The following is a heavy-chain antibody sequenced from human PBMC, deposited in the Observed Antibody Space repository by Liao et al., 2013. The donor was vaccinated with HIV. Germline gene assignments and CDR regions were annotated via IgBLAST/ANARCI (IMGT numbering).Heavy chain of an antibody. D-gene: IGHD3-22*01. CDR3: ASHYSDSSGHYWYLFDY. CDR1: GGSFSGYY. V-gene: IGHV4-34*01. Sequence: QVQLQQWGAGLLKPSETLSLTCAFYGGSFSGYYWSWIRQPPGKGLEWIGEISRSGSTNYNPSLKSRVTISIDTSKNQFSLKLNSVTAADTAVYYCASHYSDSSGHYWYLFDYWGQGTLVTVSS. J-gene: IGHJ4*02. CDR2: ISRSGST.